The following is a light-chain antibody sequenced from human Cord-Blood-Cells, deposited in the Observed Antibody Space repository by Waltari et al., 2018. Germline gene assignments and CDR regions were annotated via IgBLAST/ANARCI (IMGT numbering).Light chain of an antibody. CDR2: DVS. J-gene: IGLJ2*01. Sequence: QSALTQPRSVSGSPGQSVTISCTGTSRDVGGYNYVSWYQLHPGKAPKLMIYDVSKRPYGVPVRLSGSKSGETASLTISGLKAEDEADYYCCSYAGSYTVVFGGGTKLTVL. CDR1: SRDVGGYNY. CDR3: CSYAGSYTVV. V-gene: IGLV2-11*01.